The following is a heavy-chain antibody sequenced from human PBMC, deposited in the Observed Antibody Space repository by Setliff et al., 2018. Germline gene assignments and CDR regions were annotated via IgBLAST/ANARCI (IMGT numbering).Heavy chain of an antibody. D-gene: IGHD6-13*01. CDR2: IKSKTDGGTT. CDR3: TTAPLAAASTC. CDR1: GFTFSNAW. Sequence: LRLSCAASGFTFSNAWMSWVRQAPGKGLVWVGRIKSKTDGGTTDYAAPVKGRFTISRDDSKNTLYLQMNSLKTEDTAVYYCTTAPLAAASTCWGQGTLVTVSS. V-gene: IGHV3-15*01. J-gene: IGHJ4*02.